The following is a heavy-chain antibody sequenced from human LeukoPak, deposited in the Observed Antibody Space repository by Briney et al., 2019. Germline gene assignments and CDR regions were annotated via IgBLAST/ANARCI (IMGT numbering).Heavy chain of an antibody. Sequence: SETLSLTCTVSGYSISSGYYWGWIRQPPGKGPEWIASMYHSGSTYYNPSLKSRVTISVDTSKNQFSLKLSSVTAADAAVYYCARVHGSPYHSSGYYYYFDYWGQGTLVTVSS. CDR1: GYSISSGYY. CDR2: MYHSGST. J-gene: IGHJ4*02. D-gene: IGHD3-22*01. V-gene: IGHV4-38-2*02. CDR3: ARVHGSPYHSSGYYYYFDY.